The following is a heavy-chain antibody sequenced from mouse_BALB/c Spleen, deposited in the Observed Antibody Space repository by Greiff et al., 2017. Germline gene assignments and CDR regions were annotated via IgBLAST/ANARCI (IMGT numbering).Heavy chain of an antibody. V-gene: IGHV3-2*02. J-gene: IGHJ2*01. CDR1: GYSITSDYA. CDR3: ARYYGSSYPYYFDY. D-gene: IGHD1-1*01. CDR2: ISYSGST. Sequence: DVQLQESGPGLVKPSQSLSLTCTVTGYSITSDYAWNWIRQFPGNKLEWMGYISYSGSTSYNPSLKSRISITRDTSKNQFFLQLNSVTTEDTATYYCARYYGSSYPYYFDYWGQGTTLTVSS.